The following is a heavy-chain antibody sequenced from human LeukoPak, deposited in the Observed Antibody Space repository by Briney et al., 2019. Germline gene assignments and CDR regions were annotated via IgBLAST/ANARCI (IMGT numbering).Heavy chain of an antibody. D-gene: IGHD5-12*01. J-gene: IGHJ3*02. CDR2: IYYSGST. CDR1: GGSISSYY. V-gene: IGHV4-59*01. Sequence: SETLSLTCTVSGGSISSYYWSWIRQPPGKGLEWTGYIYYSGSTNYNPSLKSRVTISVDTSKNQFSLKLSSVTAADTAVYYCASRPGYDQGGAFDIWGQGTMVTVSS. CDR3: ASRPGYDQGGAFDI.